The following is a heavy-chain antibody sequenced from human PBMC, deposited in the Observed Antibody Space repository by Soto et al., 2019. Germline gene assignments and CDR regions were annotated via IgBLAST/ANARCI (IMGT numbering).Heavy chain of an antibody. V-gene: IGHV1-18*01. D-gene: IGHD6-19*01. CDR1: GYTFTSYG. J-gene: IGHJ6*02. Sequence: QVQLVQSGAEVKKPGASVKVSCKASGYTFTSYGISWVRQAPGQGLEWMVWISAYNGNTNYAQKLQGRVTMTTDTSTSTAYMERRSLRSDNTAVYYCARAEQWLVPCPDLYGMDVWGQGTTVTVSS. CDR3: ARAEQWLVPCPDLYGMDV. CDR2: ISAYNGNT.